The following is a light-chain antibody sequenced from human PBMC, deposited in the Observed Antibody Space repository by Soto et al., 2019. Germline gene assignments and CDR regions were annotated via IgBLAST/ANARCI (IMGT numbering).Light chain of an antibody. V-gene: IGKV4-1*01. J-gene: IGKJ1*01. CDR3: HPARSRHSCT. CDR1: QSVLYISNNKNY. CDR2: DSS. Sequence: PGSLVVYLDKSATLKCKSSQSVLYISNNKNYLTWYQQKPGEAPTLLVYDSSTLQSGVPSRFSGSGFGAEFTLTVSSLQLVEFATEYEHPARSRHSCTIGLPTKV.